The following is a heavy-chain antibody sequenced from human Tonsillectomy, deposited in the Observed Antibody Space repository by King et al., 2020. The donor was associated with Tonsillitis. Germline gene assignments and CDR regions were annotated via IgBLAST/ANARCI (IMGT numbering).Heavy chain of an antibody. J-gene: IGHJ5*02. Sequence: VQLQESGPGLVKPSETLSLTCTVSGGSISSYYWRWIRKPPGQGLGWFGYIYYSGSTNYNPSLKSRGTISVDTSKNQFSLKLRSVTAADTAVYYCARDRCSSTSCSQGFDPWGQGTLVTVSS. D-gene: IGHD2-2*01. CDR3: ARDRCSSTSCSQGFDP. V-gene: IGHV4-59*01. CDR2: IYYSGST. CDR1: GGSISSYY.